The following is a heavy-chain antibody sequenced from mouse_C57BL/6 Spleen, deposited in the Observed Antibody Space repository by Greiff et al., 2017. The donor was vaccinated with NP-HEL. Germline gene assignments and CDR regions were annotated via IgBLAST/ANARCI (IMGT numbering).Heavy chain of an antibody. CDR3: ARQDYYGSRGGFAY. J-gene: IGHJ3*01. Sequence: DVMLVESGGGLVQPGGSLKLSCAASGFTFSDYYMYWVRQTPEKRLEWVAYISNGGGSTYYPDTVKGRFTISRDNAKNTLYLQMSRLKSEDTAMYYCARQDYYGSRGGFAYWGQGTLVTVSA. CDR1: GFTFSDYY. CDR2: ISNGGGST. D-gene: IGHD1-1*01. V-gene: IGHV5-12*01.